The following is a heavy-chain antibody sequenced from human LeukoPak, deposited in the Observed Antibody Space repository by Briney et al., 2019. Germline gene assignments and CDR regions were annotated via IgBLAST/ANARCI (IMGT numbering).Heavy chain of an antibody. CDR2: TYYRSKWYN. Sequence: SQTLSLTCAISGDSVSSNSAAWNWIRQSPSRGLEWLVRTYYRSKWYNDYAVSVKSRITINPDTSKNQFSLQLNSVTPEDTAVSYRARPPGEWLFRLHYWGQATLVTASS. V-gene: IGHV6-1*01. J-gene: IGHJ4*02. D-gene: IGHD3-3*01. CDR3: ARPPGEWLFRLHY. CDR1: GDSVSSNSAA.